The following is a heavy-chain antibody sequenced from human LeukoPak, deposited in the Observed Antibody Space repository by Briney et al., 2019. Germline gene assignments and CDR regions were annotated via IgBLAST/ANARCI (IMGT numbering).Heavy chain of an antibody. CDR2: VDHTGST. Sequence: SETPSLTCAVYGGSFSGYYWTWIRQPPGKGLEWIGYVDHTGSTKFNPSLNGRVSISRDTSKNFFSLRLRSVTAADTAVYFCARGRVSSSTWYSTYYYLFYMDFWGKGTTVTVSS. V-gene: IGHV4-59*01. J-gene: IGHJ6*03. CDR3: ARGRVSSSTWYSTYYYLFYMDF. D-gene: IGHD1-1*01. CDR1: GGSFSGYY.